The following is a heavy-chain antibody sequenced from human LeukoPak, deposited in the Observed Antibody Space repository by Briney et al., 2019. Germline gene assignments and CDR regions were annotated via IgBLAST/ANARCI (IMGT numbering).Heavy chain of an antibody. J-gene: IGHJ5*02. CDR2: TCYTSKWSN. Sequence: SQTLSLTCALSGDSVSNNTAAWNWIRQSPSRGLEWLGRTCYTSKWSNEYGVSVKSRITINPDTSKNQFSMQLNSVTPEDTAVYYCVRAPRGGLLWFGPNYWFDPWGQGTLVTVSS. D-gene: IGHD3-10*01. CDR3: VRAPRGGLLWFGPNYWFDP. CDR1: GDSVSNNTAA. V-gene: IGHV6-1*01.